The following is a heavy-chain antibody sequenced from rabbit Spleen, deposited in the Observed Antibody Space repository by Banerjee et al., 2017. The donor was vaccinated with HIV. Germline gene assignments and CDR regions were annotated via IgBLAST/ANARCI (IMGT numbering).Heavy chain of an antibody. CDR1: GVSFSGSSY. CDR3: ARDTSSSFSSYGMDL. CDR2: IDTGSSAFT. Sequence: QSLEESGGGLVKPGASLTLTCLASGVSFSGSSYMCWVRQAPGRGLEWIACIDTGSSAFTYYATWAKGRFACSKSSSTTVTLQMTRLTAADTATYFCARDTSSSFSSYGMDLWGPGTLVTVS. V-gene: IGHV1S40*01. J-gene: IGHJ6*01. D-gene: IGHD1-1*01.